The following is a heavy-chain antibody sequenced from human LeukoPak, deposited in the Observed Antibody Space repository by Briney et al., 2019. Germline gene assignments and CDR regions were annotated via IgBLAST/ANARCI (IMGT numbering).Heavy chain of an antibody. Sequence: ASVKVSCKASGYTFTRQYMHWVRQAPGQEREWVGWMNPYSGDTNYAQRFQGRVTITGDTSISTAYMELSSLTSDDTAVYYFATKERGLPNFFDYWGQGTLVTVSS. V-gene: IGHV1-2*02. J-gene: IGHJ4*02. D-gene: IGHD1-1*01. CDR2: MNPYSGDT. CDR1: GYTFTRQY. CDR3: ATKERGLPNFFDY.